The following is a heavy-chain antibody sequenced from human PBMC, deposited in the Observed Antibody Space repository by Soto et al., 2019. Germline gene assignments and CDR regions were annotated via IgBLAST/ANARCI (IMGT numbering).Heavy chain of an antibody. J-gene: IGHJ6*02. CDR3: ARSPSTTAAGFGMDV. CDR2: IYASGST. D-gene: IGHD6-13*01. V-gene: IGHV4-4*07. Sequence: PSETLSLTCTVSGGSISSYYWSWIRQPAGKGLEWIGRIYASGSTNYNPSLKSRVTMSVDTSKNQFSLKVTPLTAADTAVYYCARSPSTTAAGFGMDVWGQGTTVTVSS. CDR1: GGSISSYY.